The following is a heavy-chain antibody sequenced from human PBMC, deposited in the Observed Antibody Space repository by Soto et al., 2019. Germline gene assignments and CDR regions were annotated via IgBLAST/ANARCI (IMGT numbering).Heavy chain of an antibody. V-gene: IGHV3-21*01. CDR2: ISSSSSYI. CDR3: ARAATGTSPEAPFDP. J-gene: IGHJ5*02. CDR1: GFTFSSYS. D-gene: IGHD1-1*01. Sequence: GGSLRLSCAASGFTFSSYSMNWVRQAPGKGLEWVSSISSSSSYIYYADSVKGRFTISRDNAKNSLYLQMNSLRAEDTAVYYCARAATGTSPEAPFDPWGQGTRVTVSS.